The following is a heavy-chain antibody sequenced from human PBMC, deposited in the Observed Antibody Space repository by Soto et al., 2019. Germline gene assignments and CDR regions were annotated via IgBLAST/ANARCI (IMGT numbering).Heavy chain of an antibody. D-gene: IGHD6-25*01. J-gene: IGHJ4*02. CDR3: ARHRVAALQFDY. Sequence: QLLLQGSGPGLVKPSQILSLTCTVSGGSISNSSYYWGWIRQPPGKGLEWIGSIYYSGVTYYNPSLKSRVTISVDTSKNQFSLKLTSVTAADTAVYYCARHRVAALQFDYWGQGTLVTVSS. CDR2: IYYSGVT. V-gene: IGHV4-39*01. CDR1: GGSISNSSYY.